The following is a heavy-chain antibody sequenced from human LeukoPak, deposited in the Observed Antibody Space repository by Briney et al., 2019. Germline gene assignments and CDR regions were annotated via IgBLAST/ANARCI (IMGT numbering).Heavy chain of an antibody. J-gene: IGHJ6*02. CDR1: GFTFRSHW. D-gene: IGHD1-7*01. CDR3: GRGTLSYAGMDV. V-gene: IGHV3-74*01. CDR2: INPDGSLT. Sequence: GGSLRLSCAASGFTFRSHWMHWVREAPGEGLVWVSRINPDGSLTDYAGSVTGRFTISRDNAKNTMYLEMNSLRVEDTAVYYCGRGTLSYAGMDVWGQGTTVIVSS.